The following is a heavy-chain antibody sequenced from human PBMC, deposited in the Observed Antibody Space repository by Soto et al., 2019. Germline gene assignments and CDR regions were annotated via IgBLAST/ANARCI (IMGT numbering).Heavy chain of an antibody. Sequence: QGQLVESGGGVVQPGTSLRLSCAASAFTFRNYGMHWVRQAPGKGLEWVALIWYDGGNQHYADSVKGRFTISRDNSKNSLYRQRNSLRVEDTDVYYCARDSGDCWTNCGWDVSGQGTTVTVS. V-gene: IGHV3-33*01. J-gene: IGHJ6*02. CDR2: IWYDGGNQ. D-gene: IGHD3-3*01. CDR3: ARDSGDCWTNCGWDV. CDR1: AFTFRNYG.